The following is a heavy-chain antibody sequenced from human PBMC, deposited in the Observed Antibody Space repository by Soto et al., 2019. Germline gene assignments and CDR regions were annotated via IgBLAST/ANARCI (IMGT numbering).Heavy chain of an antibody. CDR2: IYSSXSA. D-gene: IGHD6-19*01. CDR3: ASGFGGWSSDY. V-gene: IGHV4-59*01. CDR1: SASMITYY. Sequence: XXTLSLTCTASSASMITYYWNWIRQSPGKGLESMGXIYSSXSANYNPSLKXXVDISIDXXXQHISLNMTSVTAADTAVYYCASGFGGWSSDYWGQGTLVTVSS. J-gene: IGHJ4*02.